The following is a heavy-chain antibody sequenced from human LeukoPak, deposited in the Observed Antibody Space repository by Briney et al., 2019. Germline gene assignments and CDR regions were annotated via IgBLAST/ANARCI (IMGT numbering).Heavy chain of an antibody. V-gene: IGHV4-39*02. D-gene: IGHD3-22*01. CDR2: IYYSGST. J-gene: IGHJ3*02. CDR3: ARGPYSYDSSGAFDI. Sequence: SETLSLTCTVSGGSISSGSYFWGWIRQPPGKGLEWIGSIYYSGSTYYNPSLKSRVTISLDTSKKHFFLKLSSVTAADTAVYFCARGPYSYDSSGAFDIWGQGTMVTVSS. CDR1: GGSISSGSYF.